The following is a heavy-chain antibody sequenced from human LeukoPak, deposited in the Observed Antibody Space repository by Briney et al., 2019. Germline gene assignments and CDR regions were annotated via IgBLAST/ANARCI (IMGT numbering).Heavy chain of an antibody. D-gene: IGHD2-21*02. CDR3: ARDAPGVVTAIPEFPDY. V-gene: IGHV3-30*04. CDR2: ISFDGTNK. CDR1: GFTFNTYA. Sequence: GRSLRLSCAASGFTFNTYAIHWVRQAPGKGLEWVSVISFDGTNKYYADSVKGRFTISRDNSKNTLYLQMNRLRPEDTAIYYCARDAPGVVTAIPEFPDYWGQGTLVTVSS. J-gene: IGHJ4*02.